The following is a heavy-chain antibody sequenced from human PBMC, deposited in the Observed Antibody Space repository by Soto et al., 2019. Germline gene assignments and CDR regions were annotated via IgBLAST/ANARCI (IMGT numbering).Heavy chain of an antibody. CDR1: GFSLSTNG. V-gene: IGHV3-30*18. Sequence: QVQLVESGGGVVQPGRSLGLSCAASGFSLSTNGMHWVRQAQVKGLEWVAVISYDGNNKYYADSVKGLFTISRDNSKNTVYLEMNNLRADDTAMYYCAKGGSGNYLTYYYYYGMDVWGQGTTVPVSS. CDR2: ISYDGNNK. J-gene: IGHJ6*02. D-gene: IGHD3-22*01. CDR3: AKGGSGNYLTYYYYYGMDV.